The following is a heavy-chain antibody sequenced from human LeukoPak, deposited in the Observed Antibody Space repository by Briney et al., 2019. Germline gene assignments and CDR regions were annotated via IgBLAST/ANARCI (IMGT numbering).Heavy chain of an antibody. CDR1: GFTFSSYS. CDR2: ISSSSSYI. J-gene: IGHJ4*02. Sequence: PGGSLRLSCAASGFTFSSYSMNWVPQAPGKGLEWVSSISSSSSYIYYADSVKGRFTISRDNAKNSLYLQMNSLRAEDTAVYYCAREYYGSGSLDYWGQGTLVTVSS. V-gene: IGHV3-21*01. D-gene: IGHD3-10*01. CDR3: AREYYGSGSLDY.